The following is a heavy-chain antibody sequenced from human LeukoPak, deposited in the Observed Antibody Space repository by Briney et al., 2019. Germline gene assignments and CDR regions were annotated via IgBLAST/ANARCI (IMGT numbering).Heavy chain of an antibody. CDR2: IYYSGST. J-gene: IGHJ4*02. CDR1: GDSISSSSYY. CDR3: ARLQYSSCRYFDS. V-gene: IGHV4-39*01. D-gene: IGHD6-6*01. Sequence: SETLSLTCTVSGDSISSSSYYWGWIRQPPGKGLEWIGSIYYSGSTYYNPSLKSRVTISVDTSKNQFSLKLSSVTAADTAVFYCARLQYSSCRYFDSWGQGTLVTVSS.